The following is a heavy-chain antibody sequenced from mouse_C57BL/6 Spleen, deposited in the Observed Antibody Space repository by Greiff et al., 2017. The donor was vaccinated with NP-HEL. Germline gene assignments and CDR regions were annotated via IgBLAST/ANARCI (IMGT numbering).Heavy chain of an antibody. CDR3: ARAPSNYYGSSYGYFDV. D-gene: IGHD1-1*01. CDR1: GFNIKDYY. CDR2: IDPEDGET. V-gene: IGHV14-2*01. Sequence: EVMLVESGAELVKPGASVKLSCTASGFNIKDYYMHWVKQRTEQGLEWIGRIDPEDGETKYAPKFQGKATITADTSSNTAYLQLSSLTSEDTAVYYCARAPSNYYGSSYGYFDVWGTGTTVTVSS. J-gene: IGHJ1*03.